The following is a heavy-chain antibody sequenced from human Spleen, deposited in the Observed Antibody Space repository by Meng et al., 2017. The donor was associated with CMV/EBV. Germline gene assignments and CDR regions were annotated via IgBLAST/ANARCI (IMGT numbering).Heavy chain of an antibody. Sequence: KASGGTFSSYAISWVRQAPGQGLEWRGGIIPILGIANYAQKFQGRVTITADKSTSTAYMELSSLRSEDTAVYYCARGEGVRRPFDYWGQGTLVTVSS. CDR2: IIPILGIA. CDR1: GGTFSSYA. CDR3: ARGEGVRRPFDY. J-gene: IGHJ4*02. D-gene: IGHD3-16*01. V-gene: IGHV1-69*10.